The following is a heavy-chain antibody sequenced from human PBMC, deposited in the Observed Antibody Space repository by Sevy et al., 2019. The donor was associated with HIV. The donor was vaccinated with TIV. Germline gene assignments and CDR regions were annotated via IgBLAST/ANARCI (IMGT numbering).Heavy chain of an antibody. Sequence: SETLSLTCTVSGGSVSSGSYYWSWIRQPPGKGLEWIGYIYFSGYTNYNPSLKSRVTISIDTSKNQFSLKLSSVTAADTAVYYCVTDQYYDILTGLYGMDVWGQGTTVTVSS. D-gene: IGHD3-9*01. CDR1: GGSVSSGSYY. CDR3: VTDQYYDILTGLYGMDV. J-gene: IGHJ6*02. V-gene: IGHV4-61*01. CDR2: IYFSGYT.